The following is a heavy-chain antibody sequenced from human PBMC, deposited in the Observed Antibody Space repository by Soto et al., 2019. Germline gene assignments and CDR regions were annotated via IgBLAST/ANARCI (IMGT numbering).Heavy chain of an antibody. CDR1: GGTFSSYA. V-gene: IGHV1-69*13. CDR2: IIPIFGTA. D-gene: IGHD4-4*01. CDR3: ARQVEMTTIGFYFDY. J-gene: IGHJ4*02. Sequence: SVKVSCKASGGTFSSYAISWVRQAPGQGLEWMGGIIPIFGTANYAQKFQGRVTITADESTSTAYMELSSLRSEDTAVYYCARQVEMTTIGFYFDYWGQGTLVTVSS.